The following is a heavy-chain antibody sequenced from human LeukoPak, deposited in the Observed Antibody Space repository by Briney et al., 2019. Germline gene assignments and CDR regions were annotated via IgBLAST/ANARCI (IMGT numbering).Heavy chain of an antibody. CDR3: ARDPDPR. J-gene: IGHJ4*02. V-gene: IGHV4-59*01. Sequence: SETLSLTCTVSGGSISSFYCTWIRQPPGKGLEWIGHIYYTGSTNYNPSLKSRVTISVDTSKNQFSLKLSSVTAADTAVYYCARDPDPRWGQGTLVTVSS. CDR2: IYYTGST. CDR1: GGSISSFY. D-gene: IGHD1-14*01.